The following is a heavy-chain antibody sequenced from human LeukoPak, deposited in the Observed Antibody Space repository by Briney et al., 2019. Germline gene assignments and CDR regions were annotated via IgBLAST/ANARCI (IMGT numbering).Heavy chain of an antibody. CDR3: AKDPRGDCSGGSCYYLDY. Sequence: GGSLRLSCAASGFTFSSYAMSWVRQAPGKGLEWVSAISGSGGNTYYADSVKGRFTISRDNSKNTLYLQMNSLRAEDTAVYYCAKDPRGDCSGGSCYYLDYWGQGTLVTVSS. CDR1: GFTFSSYA. D-gene: IGHD2-15*01. J-gene: IGHJ4*02. V-gene: IGHV3-23*01. CDR2: ISGSGGNT.